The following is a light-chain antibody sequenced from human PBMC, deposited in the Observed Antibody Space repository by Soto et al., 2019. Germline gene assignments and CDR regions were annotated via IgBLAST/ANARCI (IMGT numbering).Light chain of an antibody. J-gene: IGLJ1*01. Sequence: QLVLTQPPSVSGAPGLRVTISCTGSSSNIGAGYDVHWYQHLPGTAPKLLIYGNSNRPSGVPDRFSGSKSGTSASLAITGLQTEDEADYYCQSYDSSLSGYVFGTGTKVTVL. CDR2: GNS. CDR3: QSYDSSLSGYV. CDR1: SSNIGAGYD. V-gene: IGLV1-40*01.